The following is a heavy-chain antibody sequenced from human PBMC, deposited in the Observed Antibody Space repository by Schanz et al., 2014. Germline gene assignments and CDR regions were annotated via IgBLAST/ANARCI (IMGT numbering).Heavy chain of an antibody. CDR2: IRDNGSVK. CDR3: AKDDTQVNGMDV. V-gene: IGHV3-30*02. Sequence: QVQLVESGGGVVQPGGSLTLSCAASKFTFSGYGMHWVRQAPGKGLDWVAFIRDNGSVKNYLDSVKGRFTISRDNSKNTLHLQMNSLRVEDTAVYYCAKDDTQVNGMDVWGQGTTVTVSS. CDR1: KFTFSGYG. J-gene: IGHJ6*02.